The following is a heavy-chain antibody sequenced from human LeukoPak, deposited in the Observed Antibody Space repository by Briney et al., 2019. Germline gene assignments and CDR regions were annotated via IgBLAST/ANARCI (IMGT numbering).Heavy chain of an antibody. D-gene: IGHD2-15*01. CDR2: IKEDGSEK. Sequence: GGSLRLSCAASGFSFSSFWLSWVRQAPEKGLEWVGIIKEDGSEKYYVDSVKGRFTISRDNAKKSLYLQMSSLRAEDTAVYYCAYSRSSLAAGYWGQGTPVTVSS. V-gene: IGHV3-7*03. CDR3: AYSRSSLAAGY. CDR1: GFSFSSFW. J-gene: IGHJ1*01.